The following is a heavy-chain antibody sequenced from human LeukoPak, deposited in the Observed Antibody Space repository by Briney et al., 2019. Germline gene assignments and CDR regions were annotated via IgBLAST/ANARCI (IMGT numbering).Heavy chain of an antibody. CDR3: ARDPKLRCLEWFGAFDI. CDR2: IKQDGSEK. J-gene: IGHJ3*02. V-gene: IGHV3-7*01. D-gene: IGHD3-3*01. Sequence: GGSLRLSCAASGFTFSSYWMSWVRQAPGKGLEWVSNIKQDGSEKYYVDSVKGRFTISRDNAKNSLYLQMNSLRAEDTAVYYCARDPKLRCLEWFGAFDIGGQGTRVTVS. CDR1: GFTFSSYW.